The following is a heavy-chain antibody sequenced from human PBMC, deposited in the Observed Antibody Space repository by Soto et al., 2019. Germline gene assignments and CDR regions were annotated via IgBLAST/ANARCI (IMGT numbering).Heavy chain of an antibody. Sequence: EAQLLESGGGLVQPGGSLRLSCSASGFIFNNYAMSWVRQAPGKGLEWVSGITGYGATTYYAESVKGRFTISRDNSKNTLYLQMSTLTAEDTAVYYWARDPLLYDSAWYPNWFGPWGQGTLVTVSS. V-gene: IGHV3-23*01. CDR2: ITGYGATT. CDR3: ARDPLLYDSAWYPNWFGP. CDR1: GFIFNNYA. D-gene: IGHD6-19*01. J-gene: IGHJ5*02.